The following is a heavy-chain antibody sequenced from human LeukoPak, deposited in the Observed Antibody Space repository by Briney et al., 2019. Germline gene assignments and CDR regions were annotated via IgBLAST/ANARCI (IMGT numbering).Heavy chain of an antibody. CDR1: GYTFTSYG. CDR2: ISAYNGNT. CDR3: ARDSIAARTFDY. J-gene: IGHJ4*02. Sequence: AASVKVSCKASGYTFTSYGISWVRQAPGQGLEWMGWISAYNGNTSYAQKFQGRVTVTRDTSTSTVYMELSSLRSEDTAVYYCARDSIAARTFDYWGQGTLVTVSS. D-gene: IGHD6-6*01. V-gene: IGHV1-18*01.